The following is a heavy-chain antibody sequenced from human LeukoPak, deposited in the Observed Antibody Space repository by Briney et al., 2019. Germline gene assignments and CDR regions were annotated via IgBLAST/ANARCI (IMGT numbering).Heavy chain of an antibody. D-gene: IGHD6-13*01. CDR1: GGTFSIYA. J-gene: IGHJ5*02. Sequence: SVKVSCKASGGTFSIYAFSWVRQAPGQGLECMGTIIPILDIANFAQKFQDRVTITADKSTSTAYMELSSLRSEDTAVYYCARAPPGVGATAGTQWFDPWGQGTLVTVSS. V-gene: IGHV1-69*04. CDR3: ARAPPGVGATAGTQWFDP. CDR2: IIPILDIA.